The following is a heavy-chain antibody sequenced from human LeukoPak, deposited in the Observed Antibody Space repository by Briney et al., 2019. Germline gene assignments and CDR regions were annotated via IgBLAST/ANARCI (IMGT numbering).Heavy chain of an antibody. D-gene: IGHD3-10*01. CDR1: GGSISSGSYY. CDR2: IYTSGST. Sequence: PSETLSLTCTVSGGSISSGSYYWSWIRQPAGKGLEWIGRIYTSGSTNYNPSLKSRVTISVDTSKNQFSLKLSSVTAADTAVYYCARDRITVVRGVSTYYYYYYMDVWGKGTRVTVSS. CDR3: ARDRITVVRGVSTYYYYYYMDV. J-gene: IGHJ6*03. V-gene: IGHV4-61*02.